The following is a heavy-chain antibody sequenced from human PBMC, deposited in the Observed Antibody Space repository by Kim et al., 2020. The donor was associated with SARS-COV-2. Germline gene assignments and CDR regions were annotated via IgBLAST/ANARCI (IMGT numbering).Heavy chain of an antibody. CDR3: LGGFYFDY. V-gene: IGHV1-3*01. J-gene: IGHJ4*02. CDR2: GNGNT. D-gene: IGHD3-16*01. Sequence: GNGNTIYSQKFQGRVTFTTDTSASTVYMELSFLRSEDSAVYYCLGGFYFDYWGQGTLVPVSS.